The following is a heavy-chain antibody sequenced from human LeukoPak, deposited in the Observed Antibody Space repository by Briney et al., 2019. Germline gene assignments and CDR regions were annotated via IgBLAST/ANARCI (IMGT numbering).Heavy chain of an antibody. CDR2: ISGSGGST. CDR1: GFTVSSNY. CDR3: AKHTDSSGYYFFDY. D-gene: IGHD3-22*01. J-gene: IGHJ4*02. V-gene: IGHV3-23*01. Sequence: GGSLRLSCAASGFTVSSNYMSWVRQAPGKGLEWVSAISGSGGSTYYADSVKGRFTISRDNSKNTLYLQMNSLGAEDTAVYYCAKHTDSSGYYFFDYWGQGTLVTVSS.